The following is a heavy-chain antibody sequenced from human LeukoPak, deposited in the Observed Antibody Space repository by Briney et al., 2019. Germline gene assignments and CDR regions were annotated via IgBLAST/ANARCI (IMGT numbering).Heavy chain of an antibody. V-gene: IGHV3-7*01. D-gene: IGHD6-13*01. CDR1: GFTFSSCC. Sequence: GGSLRLSCAASGFTFSSCCMSWFGRAPGKGREGVANIKQDGSEKYYVDSVKGRFTISRDNAKNSLYLQMNSLRAEDTAVYYCARDRLAAGTGDYWGQGTLVTVSS. CDR3: ARDRLAAGTGDY. J-gene: IGHJ4*02. CDR2: IKQDGSEK.